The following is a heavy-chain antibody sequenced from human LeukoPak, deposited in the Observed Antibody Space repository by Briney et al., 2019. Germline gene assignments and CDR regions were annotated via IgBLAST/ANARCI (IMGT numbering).Heavy chain of an antibody. CDR2: INPNSGGT. D-gene: IGHD1-1*01. V-gene: IGHV1-2*02. CDR3: AREELVWNDAFDI. Sequence: ASVKVSCKASGYTFTGYYMHWVRQAPGQGLEWMGWINPNSGGTNYAQKFQGRVTMTRDTSISTAYMELSRLRSDDTAVYYCAREELVWNDAFDIWGQGTMVTVSS. CDR1: GYTFTGYY. J-gene: IGHJ3*02.